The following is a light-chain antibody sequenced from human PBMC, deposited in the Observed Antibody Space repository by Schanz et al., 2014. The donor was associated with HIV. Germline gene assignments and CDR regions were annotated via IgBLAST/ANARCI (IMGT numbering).Light chain of an antibody. Sequence: QSVLTQPPSASGSPGQSVTISCTGTRSDIGNHDFVSWYQHHPDKAPKLIIYEVSKRPSGVPARFSGSKSGNTASLTVSGLQTDDEADYYCSSYAGSSTVVFGRGTKLTVL. CDR3: SSYAGSSTVV. J-gene: IGLJ2*01. CDR2: EVS. V-gene: IGLV2-8*01. CDR1: RSDIGNHDF.